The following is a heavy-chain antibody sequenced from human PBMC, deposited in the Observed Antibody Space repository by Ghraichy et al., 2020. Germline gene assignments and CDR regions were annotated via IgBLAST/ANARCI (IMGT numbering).Heavy chain of an antibody. J-gene: IGHJ5*02. CDR1: GYTFTGYY. Sequence: ASVKVSCKASGYTFTGYYMHWVRQAPGQGLEWMGWINPNSGGTNYAQKFQGRVTMTRDTSISTAYMELSRLRSDDTAVYYCARGRVRGIVVVPAAIWFDPWGQGTLVTVSS. V-gene: IGHV1-2*02. CDR3: ARGRVRGIVVVPAAIWFDP. D-gene: IGHD2-2*01. CDR2: INPNSGGT.